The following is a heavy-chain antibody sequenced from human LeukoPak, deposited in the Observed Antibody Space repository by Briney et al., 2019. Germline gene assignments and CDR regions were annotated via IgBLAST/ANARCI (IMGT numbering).Heavy chain of an antibody. CDR1: GGSFSGYY. CDR2: INHSGST. J-gene: IGHJ2*01. CDR3: ARGVLVDTAMVMYWYFDL. Sequence: SETLSLTCAVYGGSFSGYYWSWIRQPPGKGLEWIGEINHSGSTNCNPSLKSRVTISVDTSKNQFSLKLSSVTAADTAVYYCARGVLVDTAMVMYWYFDLWGRGTLVTVSS. V-gene: IGHV4-34*01. D-gene: IGHD5-18*01.